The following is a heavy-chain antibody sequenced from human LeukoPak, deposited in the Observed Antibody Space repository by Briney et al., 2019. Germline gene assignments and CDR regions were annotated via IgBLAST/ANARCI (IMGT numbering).Heavy chain of an antibody. CDR3: ARDGDPRYSAPYNWFDP. D-gene: IGHD2-15*01. CDR1: GYTFTGYY. CDR2: INPNGGGT. J-gene: IGHJ5*02. Sequence: ASVKVSCKASGYTFTGYYMHWVRQAPGQGLEWMGWINPNGGGTNYAQKFQGRVTMTRDTSISTAYMELSRLRSDDTAVYYCARDGDPRYSAPYNWFDPWGQGTLVTVSS. V-gene: IGHV1-2*02.